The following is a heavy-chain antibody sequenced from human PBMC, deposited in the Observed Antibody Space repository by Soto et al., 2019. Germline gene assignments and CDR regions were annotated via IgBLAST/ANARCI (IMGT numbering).Heavy chain of an antibody. Sequence: PGGSLRLSCAASGFTLSSYAMSWVRQAPGKGLEWVSTFSSTGGYTYYADSVKGRFTISRDDSKNTLFLHMNSLRAADTAVYYCARGQRALITYGPFDPWGQGTLVTVSS. CDR2: FSSTGGYT. D-gene: IGHD4-17*01. V-gene: IGHV3-23*01. CDR3: ARGQRALITYGPFDP. CDR1: GFTLSSYA. J-gene: IGHJ5*02.